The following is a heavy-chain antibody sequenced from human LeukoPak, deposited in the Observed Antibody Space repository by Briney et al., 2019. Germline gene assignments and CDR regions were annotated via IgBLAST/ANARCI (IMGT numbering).Heavy chain of an antibody. CDR3: GRLRSSGYLIQY. J-gene: IGHJ4*02. Sequence: GGSLRLSCAASGFTFSSYAMSWVRQAPGKGLEWVSAISGSGGRTYYVDSVKGRFTISRDNSKNTLYLQMNSLRVDDTAVYYCGRLRSSGYLIQYWGQGTLVTVSS. CDR2: ISGSGGRT. D-gene: IGHD3-22*01. CDR1: GFTFSSYA. V-gene: IGHV3-23*01.